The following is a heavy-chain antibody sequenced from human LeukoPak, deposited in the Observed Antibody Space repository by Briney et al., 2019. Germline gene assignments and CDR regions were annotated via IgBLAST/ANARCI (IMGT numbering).Heavy chain of an antibody. CDR1: GFTFSSYA. D-gene: IGHD1-26*01. Sequence: PVGSLRLSCAASGFTFSSYAMTWVRQAPGKGLEWVSLISGSGGNTYYADSVKGRFTISRDNSKNTLSLQMNSLRAEDTAVYYCAKDVRVGGGGMDVWGQGTPVTVSS. CDR3: AKDVRVGGGGMDV. CDR2: ISGSGGNT. V-gene: IGHV3-23*01. J-gene: IGHJ6*02.